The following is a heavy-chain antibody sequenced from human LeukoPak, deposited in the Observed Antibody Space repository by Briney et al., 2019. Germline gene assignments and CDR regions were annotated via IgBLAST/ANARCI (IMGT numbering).Heavy chain of an antibody. CDR2: IYSGGST. Sequence: GGSLRLSCAASGFTFSSYAVSRVRQAPGKGLEWVSVIYSGGSTYYADSVKGRFTISRDNAKNTLYLQMNSLRAEDTAVYYCARDIYGYFDLWGRGTLVTVSS. CDR1: GFTFSSYA. J-gene: IGHJ2*01. D-gene: IGHD3-16*01. V-gene: IGHV3-66*01. CDR3: ARDIYGYFDL.